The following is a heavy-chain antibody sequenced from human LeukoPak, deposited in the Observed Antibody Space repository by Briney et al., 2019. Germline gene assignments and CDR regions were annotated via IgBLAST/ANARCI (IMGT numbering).Heavy chain of an antibody. CDR1: GGSISSGDYY. CDR3: ARFIDIAIDTRVSGGAFYI. CDR2: IYYSGST. D-gene: IGHD2/OR15-2a*01. Sequence: SQTLSLTCTVSGGSISSGDYYWSWIRQPPGKGLEWIGYIYYSGSTDYNSSLKSRVTISVDTSKNQFSLKQSSETAADTAVYDCARFIDIAIDTRVSGGAFYILGQGRMVTVSS. J-gene: IGHJ3*02. V-gene: IGHV4-30-4*08.